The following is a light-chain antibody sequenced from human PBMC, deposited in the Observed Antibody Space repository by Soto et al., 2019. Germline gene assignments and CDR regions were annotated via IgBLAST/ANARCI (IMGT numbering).Light chain of an antibody. J-gene: IGKJ4*01. Sequence: EIVLTQSPGTLSLSPGEKATLSCKASQTVISKFLAWYQQKPGQPPRLLILGASTRAAGVADRFSGGGSGTDFTLTISRLEPEDFAVYYCQQYCDSVLTFGGGTRVEIK. CDR3: QQYCDSVLT. V-gene: IGKV3-20*01. CDR1: QTVISKF. CDR2: GAS.